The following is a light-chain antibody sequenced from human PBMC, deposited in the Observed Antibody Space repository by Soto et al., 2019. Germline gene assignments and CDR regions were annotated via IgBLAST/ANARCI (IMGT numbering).Light chain of an antibody. CDR1: QGVDSD. CDR2: GAS. V-gene: IGKV1-6*02. Sequence: AIQMTQSPSSLSASVGDSVTITCRASQGVDSDLSWYQQRPGKAPKLLIYGASNLHSGVPSRFSGSGSGTDFTLTISSLQSEDFATYYCLQDYNYPYTFGQGTKLEIK. CDR3: LQDYNYPYT. J-gene: IGKJ2*01.